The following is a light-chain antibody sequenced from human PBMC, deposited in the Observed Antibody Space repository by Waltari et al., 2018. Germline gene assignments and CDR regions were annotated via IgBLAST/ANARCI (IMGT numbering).Light chain of an antibody. Sequence: QSVLTQPPSVSEAPRQRVTISCSGSSSNLGNNAVNWYQHLPGRAPRLLIYHDDPLPSGVLDRFSGSRSGTSASLAISGLQADDEADYYCATWDDSLSGPVFSGGTKLTVL. J-gene: IGLJ2*01. V-gene: IGLV1-36*01. CDR1: SSNLGNNA. CDR2: HDD. CDR3: ATWDDSLSGPV.